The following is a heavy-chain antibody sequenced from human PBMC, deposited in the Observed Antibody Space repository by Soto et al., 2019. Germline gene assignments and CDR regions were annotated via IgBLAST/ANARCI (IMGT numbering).Heavy chain of an antibody. V-gene: IGHV4-59*08. CDR1: SGSISSNY. Sequence: QVQLQESGPGLEKPSETLSLTCTVSSGSISSNYWSWIRQPPGKGLEWIGHIDYSGSTNYNPSLKSRVTMSVDTSKNQFSLKLTSVTAADTAVYYCARHNTYWYFDLWGRGTLVTVSS. J-gene: IGHJ2*01. CDR3: ARHNTYWYFDL. CDR2: IDYSGST.